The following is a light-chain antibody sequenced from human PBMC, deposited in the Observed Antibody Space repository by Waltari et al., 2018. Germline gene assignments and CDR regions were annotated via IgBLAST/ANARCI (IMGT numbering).Light chain of an antibody. Sequence: QSALTQPASVSGSPGQSITTSCPGTRNDIGSYNLVSRYQQHPGKAPTLIIFEVAKRPSGVSSRFSGSKSGNIASLTISGLQAEDEADYYCCSYAGSSTFDVFGTGTKVTV. J-gene: IGLJ1*01. CDR3: CSYAGSSTFDV. CDR2: EVA. CDR1: RNDIGSYNL. V-gene: IGLV2-23*02.